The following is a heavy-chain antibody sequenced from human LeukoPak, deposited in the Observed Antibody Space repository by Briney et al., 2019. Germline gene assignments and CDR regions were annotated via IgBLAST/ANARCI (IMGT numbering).Heavy chain of an antibody. Sequence: GGSLRLSCAASGFTFSSYAMHWVRQAPGKGLEWVAVISYDGSNKYYADSVKGRFTISRDNSKNTLYLQMNSLRAEDTAVYYCATPGGDYGDYFDYWGQGALVTVSS. CDR2: ISYDGSNK. CDR3: ATPGGDYGDYFDY. D-gene: IGHD4-17*01. CDR1: GFTFSSYA. V-gene: IGHV3-30-3*01. J-gene: IGHJ4*02.